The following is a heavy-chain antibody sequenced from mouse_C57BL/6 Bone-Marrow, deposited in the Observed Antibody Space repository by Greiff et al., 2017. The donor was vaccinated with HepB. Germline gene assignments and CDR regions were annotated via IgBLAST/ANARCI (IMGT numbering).Heavy chain of an antibody. Sequence: EVKLMESGGGLVKPGGSLKLSCAASGFTFSSYAMSWVRQTPEKRLEWVATISDGGSYTYYPDNVKGRFTISRDNAKNNLYLQMSHLKSEDTAMYYCARGWYYYGSLWWYFDVWGTGTAVTVSS. V-gene: IGHV5-4*03. CDR2: ISDGGSYT. J-gene: IGHJ1*03. CDR1: GFTFSSYA. D-gene: IGHD1-1*01. CDR3: ARGWYYYGSLWWYFDV.